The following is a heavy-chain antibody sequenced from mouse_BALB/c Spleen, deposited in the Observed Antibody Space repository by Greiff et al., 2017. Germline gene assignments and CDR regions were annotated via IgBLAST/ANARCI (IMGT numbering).Heavy chain of an antibody. V-gene: IGHV1-69*01. CDR3: ARGGLLGAMDY. J-gene: IGHJ4*01. CDR1: GYTFTDYW. D-gene: IGHD2-13*01. CDR2: IDTSDSYT. Sequence: QVQLQQPGAELVMPGASVKMSCKASGYTFTDYWMHWVKQRPGQGLEWIGAIDTSDSYTSYNQKFKGKATLTVDESSSTAYMQLSSLTSEDSAVYYCARGGLLGAMDYWGQGTSVTVSS.